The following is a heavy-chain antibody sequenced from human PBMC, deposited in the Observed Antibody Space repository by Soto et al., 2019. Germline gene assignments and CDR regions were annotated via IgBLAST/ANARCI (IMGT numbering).Heavy chain of an antibody. CDR2: LHESGSS. J-gene: IGHJ6*02. V-gene: IGHV4-59*01. CDR1: GASMNGYY. D-gene: IGHD3-10*01. CDR3: ARGEGSFGAYYYYYGVDL. Sequence: QVQLQESGPGLVKPSETLSLTCTVSGASMNGYYWTWIRQPPGKGLEWIGYLHESGSSDYNPSLKSRVTISVNTSKNQFSLNVRSVTAADTAVYYCARGEGSFGAYYYYYGVDLWGQGTTVTVSS.